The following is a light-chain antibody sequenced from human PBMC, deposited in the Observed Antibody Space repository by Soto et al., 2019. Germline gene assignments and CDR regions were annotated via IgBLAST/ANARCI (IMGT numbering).Light chain of an antibody. CDR3: QQYATSPALT. V-gene: IGKV3-20*01. Sequence: EIVLTQSPGTLSLSPGETATLSCRASQTVNSDYLAWFQQRPGQAPRLLIFATPRRATDIPDRFSGSGSGTDFTLAIRRLEPEDFAVYYCQQYATSPALTFGGGTKVDIK. J-gene: IGKJ4*01. CDR2: ATP. CDR1: QTVNSDY.